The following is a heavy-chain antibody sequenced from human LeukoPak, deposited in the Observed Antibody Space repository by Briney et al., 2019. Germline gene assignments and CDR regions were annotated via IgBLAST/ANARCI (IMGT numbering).Heavy chain of an antibody. V-gene: IGHV4-31*03. CDR3: ARVPAYCSSTSCYTHAFDI. Sequence: SETLSLTCTVSGGSISSGGYYWSWIRRHPGKGLEWIGYIYYSGSTYYNPSLKSRVTISVDTSKNQFSLKLSSVTAADTAVYYCARVPAYCSSTSCYTHAFDIWGQGTMVTVSS. J-gene: IGHJ3*02. CDR1: GGSISSGGYY. D-gene: IGHD2-2*02. CDR2: IYYSGST.